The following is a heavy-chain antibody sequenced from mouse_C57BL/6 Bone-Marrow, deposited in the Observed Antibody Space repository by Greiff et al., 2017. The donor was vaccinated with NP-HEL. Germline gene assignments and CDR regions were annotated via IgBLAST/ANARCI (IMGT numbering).Heavy chain of an antibody. Sequence: VHLVESGAELMKPGASVKLSCKATGYTFTGYWIAWVKQRPGHGLEWIGEILPGSGSTNYNEKFKGKATFTADTSSNTAYMQLSSLTTEDSAIDYGARGGWLLRAWFAYWGQGTLVTVSA. D-gene: IGHD2-3*01. V-gene: IGHV1-9*01. CDR1: GYTFTGYW. CDR3: ARGGWLLRAWFAY. CDR2: ILPGSGST. J-gene: IGHJ3*01.